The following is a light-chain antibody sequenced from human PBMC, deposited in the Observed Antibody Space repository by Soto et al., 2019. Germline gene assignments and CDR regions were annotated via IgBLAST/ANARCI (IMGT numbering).Light chain of an antibody. CDR3: QQSYVIPPVT. V-gene: IGKV1-39*01. Sequence: DIQMTQSPSSLSASVGDRVTITCRASQSISTYLNWYQQHPGKAPKLLIYTASNLQSGVPSRFSGSGSGTDFTLTISSLQPEDFATYYCQQSYVIPPVTFGGGTKVEIK. CDR2: TAS. CDR1: QSISTY. J-gene: IGKJ4*01.